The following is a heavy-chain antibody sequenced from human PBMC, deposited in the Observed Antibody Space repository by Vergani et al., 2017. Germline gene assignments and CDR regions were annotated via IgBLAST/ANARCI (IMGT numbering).Heavy chain of an antibody. J-gene: IGHJ5*02. D-gene: IGHD6-19*01. CDR3: AGHSTVEWLVKLGWIDP. CDR2: IYYSGST. CDR1: GAPIRSSNYY. Sequence: QLQLQELGPGLVKPSATLSLTCSVSGAPIRSSNYYWGWIRQPPGKGLEWIASIYYSGSTYYNPSLKSRVPISVDTSKDQFSLKLSSVTAADTAVYFCAGHSTVEWLVKLGWIDPWGEGILVTVSS. V-gene: IGHV4-39*01.